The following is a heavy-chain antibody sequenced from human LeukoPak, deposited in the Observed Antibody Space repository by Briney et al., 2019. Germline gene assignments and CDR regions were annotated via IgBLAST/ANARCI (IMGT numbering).Heavy chain of an antibody. V-gene: IGHV4-31*03. Sequence: SGTLSLTCTVSGGSISSGGYYWSWIRQHPGKCREWIGHIYYSGSTYYNPSLKNRVTISVDTSKNQFSLKLSSVTAAETAVYYCARAPRIAAAGTAFDYWGQGTLVTVSS. CDR2: IYYSGST. D-gene: IGHD6-13*01. J-gene: IGHJ4*02. CDR3: ARAPRIAAAGTAFDY. CDR1: GGSISSGGYY.